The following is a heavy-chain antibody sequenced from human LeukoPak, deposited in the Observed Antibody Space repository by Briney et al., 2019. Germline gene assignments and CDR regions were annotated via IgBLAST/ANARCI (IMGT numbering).Heavy chain of an antibody. J-gene: IGHJ6*02. Sequence: ASVKVSCKASGYTFASYGISWVRQAPGQGLEWMGWISAYNGNTNYAQKLQGRVTMTTDTSTSTAYMELRSLRSDDTAVYYCARDLVYSGSYYYYYGMDVRGQGTTVTVSS. V-gene: IGHV1-18*01. D-gene: IGHD1-26*01. CDR3: ARDLVYSGSYYYYYGMDV. CDR1: GYTFASYG. CDR2: ISAYNGNT.